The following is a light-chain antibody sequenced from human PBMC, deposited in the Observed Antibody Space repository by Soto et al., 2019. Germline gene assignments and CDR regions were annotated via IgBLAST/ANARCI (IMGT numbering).Light chain of an antibody. J-gene: IGKJ1*01. CDR3: QHYGRSPCT. CDR2: GAS. V-gene: IGKV3-20*01. CDR1: QTLTSTY. Sequence: IVLTQSPGTLSLSPGDSVTLSCRASQTLTSTYLAWYQQKPGQAPRLLIFGASNKATGIPDWFSGSGSGRAFTLTIDRLEPEDFAVYYCQHYGRSPCTFSKGPKVDSK.